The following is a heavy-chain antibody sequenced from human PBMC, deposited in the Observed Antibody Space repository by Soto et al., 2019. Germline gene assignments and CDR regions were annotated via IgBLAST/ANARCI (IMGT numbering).Heavy chain of an antibody. V-gene: IGHV3-30*18. CDR2: ISYDGSNK. D-gene: IGHD6-19*01. CDR1: GFTFSGHG. CDR3: AKDRAPMAVVGLFDY. Sequence: QVQLVESGGDVVQPGRSLRLSCAASGFTFSGHGMHWARQAPGKGLEWVAVISYDGSNKYYADSIKGRFTISRDNSKNTLNLQMNSLRGEDTAVYYCAKDRAPMAVVGLFDYGGQGTLVTVSS. J-gene: IGHJ4*02.